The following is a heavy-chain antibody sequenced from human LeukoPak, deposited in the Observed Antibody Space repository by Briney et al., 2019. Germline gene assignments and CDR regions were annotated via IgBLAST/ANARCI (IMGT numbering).Heavy chain of an antibody. D-gene: IGHD3-3*01. CDR3: ARGGYSTYYYYYMDV. J-gene: IGHJ6*03. V-gene: IGHV1-69*05. Sequence: SVTVSCKASGGTFSSYAISWVRQAPGQGLEWMGGIIPIFATANYAQKFQGRVTITTDESTSTAYMELSSLRSEDTAVYYCARGGYSTYYYYYMDVWGKGTTVTVSS. CDR2: IIPIFATA. CDR1: GGTFSSYA.